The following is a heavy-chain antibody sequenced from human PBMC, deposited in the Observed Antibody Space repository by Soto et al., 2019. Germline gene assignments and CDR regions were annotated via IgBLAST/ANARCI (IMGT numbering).Heavy chain of an antibody. V-gene: IGHV4-39*07. D-gene: IGHD2-8*02. CDR2: FYYSGST. J-gene: IGHJ4*02. Sequence: SETLSLTCTVSGDSISTNSYSWGWIRQPPGQGLEWIGLFYYSGSTNYNPSLKSRVTISVDTSKNQFSLKLTSVTAADTAVYYCARDKITGLFDYWGQGTLVTVSS. CDR3: ARDKITGLFDY. CDR1: GDSISTNSYS.